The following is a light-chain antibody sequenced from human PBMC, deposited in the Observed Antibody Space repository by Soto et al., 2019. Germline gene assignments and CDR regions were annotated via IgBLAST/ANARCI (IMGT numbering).Light chain of an antibody. CDR2: EVS. CDR1: SRDVGSYNL. Sequence: QSALTQPASVSGSPGQSITISCTGTSRDVGSYNLVSWYQQHPGKAPKLMIYEVSKRPSGVSNRFSGSKSGNTASLTISGLQAEDEADYYCCSYAGSSLRVFGGGTKLTVL. CDR3: CSYAGSSLRV. J-gene: IGLJ3*02. V-gene: IGLV2-23*02.